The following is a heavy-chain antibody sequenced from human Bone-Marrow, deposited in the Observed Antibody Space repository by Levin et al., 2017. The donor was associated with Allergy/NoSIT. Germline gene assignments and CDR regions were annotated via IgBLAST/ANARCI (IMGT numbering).Heavy chain of an antibody. J-gene: IGHJ4*02. CDR3: AKEMVPYCSTTACYMPDY. Sequence: GGSLRLSCAASGFTFSSYAMSWVRQAPGKGLEWVSAISGSGGTTYYADSVKGRFTISRDNSKNTLYLQMNSLRAEDTAVFYCAKEMVPYCSTTACYMPDYWGQGTLVTVSS. CDR1: GFTFSSYA. V-gene: IGHV3-23*01. D-gene: IGHD2-2*02. CDR2: ISGSGGTT.